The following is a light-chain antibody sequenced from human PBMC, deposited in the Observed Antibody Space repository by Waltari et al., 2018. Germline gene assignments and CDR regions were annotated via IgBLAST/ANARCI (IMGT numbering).Light chain of an antibody. V-gene: IGLV2-23*01. CDR3: CSYAGSSGFV. Sequence: QSALTQPASVSGSPGQSITISCTGTSSAVGSYTLVSWYQQHPGKAPKLMIYEGSKRPSGVSNRFSGSQSGNSASLTISGLQAEDEADYYCCSYAGSSGFVFGTGTKVTVL. CDR2: EGS. CDR1: SSAVGSYTL. J-gene: IGLJ1*01.